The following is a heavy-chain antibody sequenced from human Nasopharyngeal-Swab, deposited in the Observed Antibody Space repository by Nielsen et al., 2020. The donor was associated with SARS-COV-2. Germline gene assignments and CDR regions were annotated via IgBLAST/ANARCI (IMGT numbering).Heavy chain of an antibody. V-gene: IGHV3-66*01. J-gene: IGHJ4*02. CDR1: GFTVSSNY. CDR3: ARGCSGSYYNLGY. CDR2: IYSGGRT. D-gene: IGHD3-10*02. Sequence: LTCAASGFTVSSNYMSWVRQAPGKGLEWVALIYSGGRTYYPDSVKGRFTISRDTSQNTLSLQMNSLRAEDTAVYYCARGCSGSYYNLGYWGQGTLVTVSS.